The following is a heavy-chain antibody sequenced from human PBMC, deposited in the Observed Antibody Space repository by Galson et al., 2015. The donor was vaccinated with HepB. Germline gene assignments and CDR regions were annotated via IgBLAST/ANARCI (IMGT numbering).Heavy chain of an antibody. V-gene: IGHV5-51*01. CDR3: ARRRSGYYTWGNYYYGMDV. CDR2: IYPGDSDT. D-gene: IGHD3-3*01. CDR1: GYSFTSYW. Sequence: QSGAEVTKPGESLKISCKGSGYSFTSYWIGWVRQMPGKGLEWMGIIYPGDSDTRYSPSSQGQVTISADKSISTAYLQWSSLKASDTAVYYCARRRSGYYTWGNYYYGMDVWGQGTTVTVSS. J-gene: IGHJ6*02.